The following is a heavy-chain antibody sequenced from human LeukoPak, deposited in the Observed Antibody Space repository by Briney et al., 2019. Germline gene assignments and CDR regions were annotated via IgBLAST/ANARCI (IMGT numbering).Heavy chain of an antibody. D-gene: IGHD6-19*01. Sequence: GGSLRLSCAASGFTFSSYAMSWVRQAPGKGLEWVSAISGSGGSTYYADSVKGRFTISRDNSKNTLYLQMNSLRAEDTAVYYCAKPFYSSGWYQSDYWGQGTLVTVSS. J-gene: IGHJ4*02. CDR2: ISGSGGST. V-gene: IGHV3-23*01. CDR1: GFTFSSYA. CDR3: AKPFYSSGWYQSDY.